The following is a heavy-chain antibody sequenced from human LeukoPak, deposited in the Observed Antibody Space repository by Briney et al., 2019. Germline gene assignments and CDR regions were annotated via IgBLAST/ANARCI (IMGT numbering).Heavy chain of an antibody. Sequence: SETLSLTCAVYGGSFSGYYWGWIRQPPGKGLEWIGSIYHSGSTYYNPSLKSRVTISVDTSKNQFSLKLSSVTAADTAVYYCARAPYYDSSGYHSAYFEYWGQGTLVTVSS. CDR1: GGSFSGYY. D-gene: IGHD3-22*01. CDR2: IYHSGST. V-gene: IGHV4-38-2*01. CDR3: ARAPYYDSSGYHSAYFEY. J-gene: IGHJ4*02.